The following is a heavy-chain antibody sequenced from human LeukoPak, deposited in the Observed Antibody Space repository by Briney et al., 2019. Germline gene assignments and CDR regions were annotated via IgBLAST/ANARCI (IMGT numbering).Heavy chain of an antibody. J-gene: IGHJ4*02. D-gene: IGHD4-17*01. CDR1: GFTFSSYS. CDR2: ISSSSIYI. Sequence: GGSLRLSCAASGFTFSSYSMTWVRQAPGKGLEWVSSISSSSIYIYYADSVKGRFTISRDNAKNSLYLQMNSLRAEDTAVYYCARDPVLDYWGQGTLVTVSS. V-gene: IGHV3-21*01. CDR3: ARDPVLDY.